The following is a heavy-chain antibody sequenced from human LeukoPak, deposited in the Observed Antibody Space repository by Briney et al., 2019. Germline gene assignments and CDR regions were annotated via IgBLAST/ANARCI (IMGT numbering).Heavy chain of an antibody. CDR2: ISTNSTYI. D-gene: IGHD3-10*01. V-gene: IGHV3-21*01. J-gene: IGHJ4*02. Sequence: GGSLTLSCAASGFTFSSYSMNWARHAPEKGLEWVSSISTNSTYIYYADSVKGRFTISRDNAKNSLYLQLNSLRAEDTAVYFCARFFRSERDTNFDYWGQGTLVTVSS. CDR3: ARFFRSERDTNFDY. CDR1: GFTFSSYS.